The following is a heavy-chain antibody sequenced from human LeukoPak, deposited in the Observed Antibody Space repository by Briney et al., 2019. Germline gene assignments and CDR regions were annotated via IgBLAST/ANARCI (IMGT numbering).Heavy chain of an antibody. CDR1: GGSFSGDY. CDR2: INHSGST. D-gene: IGHD3-22*01. J-gene: IGHJ6*03. V-gene: IGHV4-34*01. Sequence: RPSETLSLTCTVYGGSFSGDYWSWIRQPPGKGLEWIGEINHSGSTNYNPSLKSRVTISVDTSKSQLSLKLSSVTAADTAVYYCARGRVVEAYSDYYYMDVWGKGTTVTVSS. CDR3: ARGRVVEAYSDYYYMDV.